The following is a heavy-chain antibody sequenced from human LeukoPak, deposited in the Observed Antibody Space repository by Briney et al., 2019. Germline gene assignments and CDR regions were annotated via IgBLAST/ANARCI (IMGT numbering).Heavy chain of an antibody. J-gene: IGHJ6*03. CDR1: GFTFSNYW. CDR2: VKQEGSEK. CDR3: ARDVQYYMDV. V-gene: IGHV3-7*01. D-gene: IGHD1-1*01. Sequence: GGSLRLSCVASGFTFSNYWTSWVRQAPGKGLEWVADVKQEGSEKNYVGSVKGRFTISRDNAKNSLYLQMNSLRADDTAVYHCARDVQYYMDVWGKGTTVTVSS.